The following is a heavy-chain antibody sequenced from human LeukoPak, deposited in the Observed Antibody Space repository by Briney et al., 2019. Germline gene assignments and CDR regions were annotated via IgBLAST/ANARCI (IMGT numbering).Heavy chain of an antibody. J-gene: IGHJ5*02. CDR1: GFTVSSNC. CDR3: ARKKYSGSYSRWFDP. D-gene: IGHD1-26*01. V-gene: IGHV3-53*01. CDR2: IYSVGDT. Sequence: PGGSLRLSCTASGFTVSSNCMSWVRQAPGKGLEWVSLIYSVGDTYYADSVKGRFTISRDNSKNTLYLQMNSLRAEDTAVYYCARKKYSGSYSRWFDPWGQGTLVTVSS.